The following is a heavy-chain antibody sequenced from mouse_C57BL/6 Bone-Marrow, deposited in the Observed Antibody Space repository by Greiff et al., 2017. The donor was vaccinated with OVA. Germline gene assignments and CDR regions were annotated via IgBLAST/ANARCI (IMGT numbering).Heavy chain of an antibody. D-gene: IGHD2-4*01. CDR3: ARYYDYGGFDG. Sequence: QVQLQQPGAELVRPGTSVKVSCKASGYAFTNYLIDWVKQRPGQGLEWIGVINPGSGGTNYNEKFKGKATLTVDKSSSTAYMQLSRLTSEDSAVYCCARYYDYGGFDGWGQGTTLTVSS. J-gene: IGHJ2*01. CDR2: INPGSGGT. CDR1: GYAFTNYL. V-gene: IGHV1-54*01.